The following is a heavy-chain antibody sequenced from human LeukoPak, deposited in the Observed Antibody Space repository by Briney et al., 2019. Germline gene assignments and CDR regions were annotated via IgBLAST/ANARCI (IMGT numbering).Heavy chain of an antibody. V-gene: IGHV1-69*13. CDR1: GGTFSSYA. D-gene: IGHD5-18*01. CDR2: IIPIFGTA. CDR3: ARGRGYSYGDFDY. J-gene: IGHJ4*02. Sequence: ASVKVSCKASGGTFSSYAISWVRQAPGQGLEWMGGIIPIFGTANYAQKFQGRVTITADESTSIAYMELSSLRSEDTAVYYCARGRGYSYGDFDYWGQGTLVTVSS.